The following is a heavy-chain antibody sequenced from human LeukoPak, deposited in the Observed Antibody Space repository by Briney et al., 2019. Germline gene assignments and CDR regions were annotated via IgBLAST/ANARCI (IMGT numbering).Heavy chain of an antibody. V-gene: IGHV5-51*01. CDR3: GMSGDRVPLQDDVFDV. CDR1: GYSFTTFW. CDR2: IYPGDSGP. Sequence: GESLKISCKGSGYSFTTFWIGWVRQMPGKGLEWMGIIYPGDSGPTYSPSFQGQVTISVDKSINTAYLQWSSLQASDTAMYYCGMSGDRVPLQDDVFDVWGQGTMVTVST. J-gene: IGHJ3*01. D-gene: IGHD1-26*01.